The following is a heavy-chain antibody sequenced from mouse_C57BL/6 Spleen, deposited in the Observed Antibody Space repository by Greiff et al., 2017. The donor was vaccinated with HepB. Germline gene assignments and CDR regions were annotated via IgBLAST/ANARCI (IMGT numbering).Heavy chain of an antibody. CDR2: IHPNSGST. J-gene: IGHJ1*03. CDR1: GYTFTSYW. V-gene: IGHV1-64*01. CDR3: AREGSTVVLHWYFDV. Sequence: VKLQQPGAELVKPGASVKLSCKASGYTFTSYWMHWVKQRPGQGLEWIGMIHPNSGSTNYNEKFKSKATLTVDKSSSTAYMQLSSLTSEDSAVYYCAREGSTVVLHWYFDVWGTGTTVTVSS. D-gene: IGHD1-1*01.